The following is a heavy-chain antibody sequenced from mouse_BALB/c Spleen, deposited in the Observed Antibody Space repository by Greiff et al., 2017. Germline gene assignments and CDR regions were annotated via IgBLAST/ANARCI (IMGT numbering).Heavy chain of an antibody. CDR1: GYTITSYY. D-gene: IGHD1-1*01. J-gene: IGHJ2*01. V-gene: IGHV1S81*02. Sequence: QVRLQQPGAELVKPGASAKLSCKDAGYTITSYYMYWVKQRPGQGLEWIGEINPSNGGTNFNEKFKSKATLTVDKSSSTAYMQLSSLTSEDSAVYYCAYYYGSSYWGQGTTLTVSS. CDR3: AYYYGSSY. CDR2: INPSNGGT.